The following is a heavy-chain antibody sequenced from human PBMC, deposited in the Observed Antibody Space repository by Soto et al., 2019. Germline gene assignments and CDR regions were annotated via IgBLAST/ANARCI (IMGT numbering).Heavy chain of an antibody. V-gene: IGHV5-10-1*01. CDR3: ARQIYDSDTGPNCQYYFDS. Sequence: PGESLKISCKGSGYSFAAYCFTWLRPKPGKGLEWMGRIDPSDSQTYYSPSFRGHVTISVTKSITTVFLQWSSLRASDTAMYYCARQIYDSDTGPNCQYYFDSWGQGTPVTVSS. D-gene: IGHD3-22*01. J-gene: IGHJ4*02. CDR1: GYSFAAYC. CDR2: IDPSDSQT.